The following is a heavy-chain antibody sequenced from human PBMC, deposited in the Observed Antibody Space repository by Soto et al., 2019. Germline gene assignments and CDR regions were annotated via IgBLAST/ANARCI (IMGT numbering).Heavy chain of an antibody. J-gene: IGHJ4*02. CDR1: AASFSKYY. V-gene: IGHV4-59*01. CDR2: IYFNGNT. D-gene: IGHD3-16*01. Sequence: SETLSLTCTVSAASFSKYYWSWIRQPPGKGLEWIGYIYFNGNTNYNPSLKRRVTISIDTSKKQISLNLTSVTDADTAVYYCASLTFGGVVLAHRGQGTLVTASS. CDR3: ASLTFGGVVLAH.